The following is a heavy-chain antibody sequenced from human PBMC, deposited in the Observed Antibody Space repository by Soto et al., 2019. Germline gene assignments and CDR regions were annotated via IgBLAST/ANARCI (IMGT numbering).Heavy chain of an antibody. CDR2: ISWNSGSI. V-gene: IGHV3-9*01. Sequence: GGSLRLSCAASGFTFDDYAMHWVRQAPGKGLEWVSGISWNSGSIGYADSVKGRFTISRDNAKNSLYLQMNSLRAEDTALYYCAKGSYGYSRQSWFDPWGQGTLVTVSS. CDR1: GFTFDDYA. CDR3: AKGSYGYSRQSWFDP. D-gene: IGHD6-13*01. J-gene: IGHJ5*02.